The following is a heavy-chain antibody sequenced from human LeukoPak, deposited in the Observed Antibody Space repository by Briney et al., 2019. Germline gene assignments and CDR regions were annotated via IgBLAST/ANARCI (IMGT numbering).Heavy chain of an antibody. Sequence: SGRSLRLSCAASGFTFDDYAMHWVRQAPGKGLEWVSGISWNSGSIGYADSVKGRFTISRDNAKNSLYLQMNSLRAEDMALYYCAKGPGGSAAMSFFDYWGQGTLVPVSS. V-gene: IGHV3-9*03. CDR3: AKGPGGSAAMSFFDY. J-gene: IGHJ4*02. D-gene: IGHD2-2*01. CDR1: GFTFDDYA. CDR2: ISWNSGSI.